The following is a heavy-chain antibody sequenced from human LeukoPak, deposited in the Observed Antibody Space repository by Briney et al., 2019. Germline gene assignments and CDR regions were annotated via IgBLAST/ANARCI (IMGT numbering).Heavy chain of an antibody. D-gene: IGHD2-2*01. CDR3: ARGLPAADF. J-gene: IGHJ4*02. Sequence: GGSLRLSCAASGFTVSSNYMSWVRQAPGKGLEWVAVISYDGSNKYYADSVKGRFTISRDNSRNTLYLQMNSLRAEDTAVYYCARGLPAADFWGQGTLVTVSS. CDR2: ISYDGSNK. V-gene: IGHV3-30-3*01. CDR1: GFTVSSNY.